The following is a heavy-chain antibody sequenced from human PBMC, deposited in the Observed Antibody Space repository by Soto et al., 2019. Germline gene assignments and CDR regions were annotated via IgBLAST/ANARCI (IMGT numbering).Heavy chain of an antibody. CDR3: ARASAASMLRGAIIN. CDR1: GGTISSDNW. V-gene: IGHV4-4*02. D-gene: IGHD3-10*01. J-gene: IGHJ4*02. Sequence: QVQLQESGPGLVKPSGTLSLTCAFSGGTISSDNWWTWVRQPPGKGLEWIGEMYHSGSTNYSPSLKSRVTISVDKSKNQFSLKLTSVTAADTALYYGARASAASMLRGAIINWGQGTLVTVSS. CDR2: MYHSGST.